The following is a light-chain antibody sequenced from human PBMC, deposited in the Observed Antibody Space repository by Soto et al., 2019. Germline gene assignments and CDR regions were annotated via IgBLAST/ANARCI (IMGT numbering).Light chain of an antibody. J-gene: IGLJ2*01. CDR2: EVS. CDR1: TSDFGTYYHMY. Sequence: QSALTQPASVSGSPGQSITISCTGNTSDFGTYYHMYVSWYQQHPGKAPKLLIYEVSRRPSGVSNRFSGSKSGNTASLTVSGLQSEDEADYFCSSYTTTTTPYVTFGGGTKLTVL. V-gene: IGLV2-14*01. CDR3: SSYTTTTTPYVT.